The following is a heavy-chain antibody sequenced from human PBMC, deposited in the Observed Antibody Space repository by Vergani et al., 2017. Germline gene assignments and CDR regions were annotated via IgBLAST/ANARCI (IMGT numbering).Heavy chain of an antibody. D-gene: IGHD3-9*01. Sequence: EVQLLESGGGLVQPGGSLRLSCAASGFTFSSYAMSWVRQAPGKGLEWVSAISGSGGSTYYADSVKGRFTISRDNSKNTLYLQMNSLRAEDTAVYYCAKAPYDILTGYYKVPYYYYMYVWGKGTTVTVSS. J-gene: IGHJ6*03. V-gene: IGHV3-23*01. CDR2: ISGSGGST. CDR1: GFTFSSYA. CDR3: AKAPYDILTGYYKVPYYYYMYV.